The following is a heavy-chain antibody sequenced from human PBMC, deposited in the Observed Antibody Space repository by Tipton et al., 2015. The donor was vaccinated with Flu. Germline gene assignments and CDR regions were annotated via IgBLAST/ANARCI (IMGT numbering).Heavy chain of an antibody. CDR2: IYYTGST. V-gene: IGHV4-61*01. Sequence: TLSLTCTVSGGSVSSGSYYWSWIRQPPGKGLEWIGYIYYTGSTKYNPSLKSRVTMPVDTSKNQFSLNLSSVTAADTAVYYCARMGYCSGGSCYWDYWGQGTLVTVSS. CDR1: GGSVSSGSYY. D-gene: IGHD2-15*01. CDR3: ARMGYCSGGSCYWDY. J-gene: IGHJ4*02.